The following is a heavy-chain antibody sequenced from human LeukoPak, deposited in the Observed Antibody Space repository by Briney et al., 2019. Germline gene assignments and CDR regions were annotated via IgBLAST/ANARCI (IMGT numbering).Heavy chain of an antibody. J-gene: IGHJ3*02. V-gene: IGHV4-59*12. D-gene: IGHD4-17*01. Sequence: PSETLSLTCTVSGGSISSYYWSWIRQPPGKGLEWIGYIHYSGSTNYNPSLKSRVTISVETSKNQFSLKLSSVTAADTAVYYCARNDEVTTWAFDIWGQGTMVTVSS. CDR1: GGSISSYY. CDR3: ARNDEVTTWAFDI. CDR2: IHYSGST.